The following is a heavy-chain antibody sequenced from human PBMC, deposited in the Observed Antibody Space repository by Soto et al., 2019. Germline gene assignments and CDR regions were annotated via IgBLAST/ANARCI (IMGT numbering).Heavy chain of an antibody. J-gene: IGHJ6*02. D-gene: IGHD3-3*01. Sequence: GGSLRLSCAASGFSFSNYAMTWVRQAPWKGPEWVSSITSSDDKTYYADSVKGRFTISRDSSKSTLYLQLNTLRAEDTAIYYCVKDWSGNKCPCMDVWGQGITVTVSS. CDR2: ITSSDDKT. CDR3: VKDWSGNKCPCMDV. V-gene: IGHV3-23*01. CDR1: GFSFSNYA.